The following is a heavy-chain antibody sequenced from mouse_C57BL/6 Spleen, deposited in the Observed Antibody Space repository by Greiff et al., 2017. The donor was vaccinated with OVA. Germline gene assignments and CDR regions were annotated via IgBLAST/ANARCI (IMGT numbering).Heavy chain of an antibody. D-gene: IGHD2-4*01. Sequence: QVQLQQSGAELVKPGASVKISCKASGYAFSSYWMNWVKQRPGKGLEWIGQIYPGDGDTNYNGKFKGKATLTADKSSSTAYMQLSSLTSEDSAVYFCARPYDYDYAMDYWGQGTSVTVSS. CDR1: GYAFSSYW. CDR3: ARPYDYDYAMDY. V-gene: IGHV1-80*01. CDR2: IYPGDGDT. J-gene: IGHJ4*01.